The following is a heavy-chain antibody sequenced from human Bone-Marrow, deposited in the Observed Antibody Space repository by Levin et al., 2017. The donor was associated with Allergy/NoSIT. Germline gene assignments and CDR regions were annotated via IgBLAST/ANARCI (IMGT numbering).Heavy chain of an antibody. CDR1: GFSLTTSGVG. J-gene: IGHJ4*02. V-gene: IGHV2-5*02. D-gene: IGHD3-10*01. CDR2: FYWDDDH. CDR3: AHSNPQWYGEPQAAPRFDY. Sequence: SGPTLVKPTQTLTLTCTFSGFSLTTSGVGVGWIRQPPGKALEWLALFYWDDDHRYSPSLKSRLTVTRGTSKNQVVLTMTNMDPVDTATYFCAHSNPQWYGEPQAAPRFDYWGQGTLVTVSS.